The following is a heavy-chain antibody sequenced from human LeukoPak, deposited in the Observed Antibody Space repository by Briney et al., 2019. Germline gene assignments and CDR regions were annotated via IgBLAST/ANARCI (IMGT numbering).Heavy chain of an antibody. CDR1: GFTFSSYS. D-gene: IGHD2-15*01. J-gene: IGHJ3*02. CDR3: AREWDIAVVVAATKAENAFDI. CDR2: ISSSSSYI. V-gene: IGHV3-21*01. Sequence: PGGSLRLSCAASGFTFSSYSMNWVRQAPGKGLEWVSSISSSSSYIYYADSVKGRFTISRDNAKNSLYLQMNSLRAEYTAVYYCAREWDIAVVVAATKAENAFDIWGQGTMVTVSS.